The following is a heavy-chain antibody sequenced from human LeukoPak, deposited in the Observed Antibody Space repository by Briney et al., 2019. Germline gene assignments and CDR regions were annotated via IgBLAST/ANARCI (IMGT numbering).Heavy chain of an antibody. CDR2: ISAYNGNT. Sequence: ASVKVSCKASGYTFTSYGISWVRQAPGQGLEWMGWISAYNGNTNYAQKLQGRVNMTTDTSTSTAYMELRSLRSDDTAVYYCARGYYDSSGYSLFDYWGQGTLVTVSS. CDR3: ARGYYDSSGYSLFDY. CDR1: GYTFTSYG. J-gene: IGHJ4*02. D-gene: IGHD3-22*01. V-gene: IGHV1-18*01.